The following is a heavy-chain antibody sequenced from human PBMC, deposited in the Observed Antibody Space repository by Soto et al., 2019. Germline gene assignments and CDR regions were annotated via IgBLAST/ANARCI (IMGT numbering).Heavy chain of an antibody. D-gene: IGHD2-2*01. V-gene: IGHV6-1*01. CDR2: TYYRSKWYN. CDR3: SRAPIIYCCSTSCYELWRQNYYYYYMDV. Sequence: SQTLSLTCAISGDSVSSNSAAWNWIRQSPSRGLEWLGRTYYRSKWYNDYAVSVKSRITINPDTSKNQFSLQLNSVTPEDTAVYYCSRAPIIYCCSTSCYELWRQNYYYYYMDVWGKGTTVTVSS. J-gene: IGHJ6*03. CDR1: GDSVSSNSAA.